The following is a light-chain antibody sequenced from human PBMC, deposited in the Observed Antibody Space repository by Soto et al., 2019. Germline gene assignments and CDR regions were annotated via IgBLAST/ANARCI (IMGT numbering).Light chain of an antibody. CDR3: QQYGSSPWT. J-gene: IGKJ1*01. CDR2: GAA. Sequence: EIVMTQSPATQSVSPGERATLSCRASQSVSSNLAWYQQKPGQAPRLLIYGAATRATGIPARFSGSGSGTEFTLTISSLQSEDFAVYYCQQYGSSPWTFGQGTKVDIK. CDR1: QSVSSN. V-gene: IGKV3-15*01.